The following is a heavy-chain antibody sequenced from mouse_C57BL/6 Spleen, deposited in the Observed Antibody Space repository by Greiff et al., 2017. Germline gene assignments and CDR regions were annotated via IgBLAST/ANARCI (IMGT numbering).Heavy chain of an antibody. J-gene: IGHJ2*01. Sequence: QVQLQQPGTELVKPGASVKLSCKASGYTFTSYWMHWVKQRPGQGLEWIGNINPSNGGTNYNEKFKSKATLTVDKSSSTVYMQLSSLTSEDSAVYYGARWGYCGRSLYYCDYWGQGTTLTVSS. V-gene: IGHV1-53*01. CDR2: INPSNGGT. CDR3: ARWGYCGRSLYYCDY. CDR1: GYTFTSYW. D-gene: IGHD1-1*01.